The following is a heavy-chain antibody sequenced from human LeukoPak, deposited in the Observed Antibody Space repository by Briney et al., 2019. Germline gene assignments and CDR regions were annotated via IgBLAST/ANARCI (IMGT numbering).Heavy chain of an antibody. V-gene: IGHV1-18*01. Sequence: GASVKVSCKASGGTFSSYGISWVRQAPGQGLEWMGWISAYNGNTNYAQKLQGRVTMTTDTSTSTAYMELRSLRSDDTAVYYCARDLGDSSGYYPYYYYYMDVWGKGTTVTISS. J-gene: IGHJ6*03. CDR3: ARDLGDSSGYYPYYYYYMDV. CDR1: GGTFSSYG. CDR2: ISAYNGNT. D-gene: IGHD3-22*01.